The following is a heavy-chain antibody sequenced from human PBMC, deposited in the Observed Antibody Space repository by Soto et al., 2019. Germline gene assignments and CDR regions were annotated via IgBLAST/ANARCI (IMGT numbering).Heavy chain of an antibody. CDR2: INAGNGNT. CDR1: GYTFTSYA. V-gene: IGHV1-3*05. J-gene: IGHJ4*02. D-gene: IGHD2-21*02. CDR3: ARSIVAVTALDY. Sequence: QVQLVQSGAEEKKPGASVKVSCKASGYTFTSYAMHWVRQAPGQRLEWMGWINAGNGNTKYSQKFQGRVTIIRDTSASTAYMELSSLRSEDTAVYYCARSIVAVTALDYWGPGTLVTVSS.